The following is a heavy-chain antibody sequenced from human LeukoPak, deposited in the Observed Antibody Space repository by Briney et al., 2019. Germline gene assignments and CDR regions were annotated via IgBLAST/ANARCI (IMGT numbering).Heavy chain of an antibody. CDR3: ARISGSYSNWFDP. J-gene: IGHJ5*02. Sequence: SETLSLTCTVSGGSISSGSYYWSWIRQPAGKGLEWIGRIYTSGSTNYNPSLKSRVTISVDTSKNQFSLKLSSVTAADTAVYYCARISGSYSNWFDPWGQGTLVTVSS. CDR1: GGSISSGSYY. CDR2: IYTSGST. V-gene: IGHV4-61*02. D-gene: IGHD1-26*01.